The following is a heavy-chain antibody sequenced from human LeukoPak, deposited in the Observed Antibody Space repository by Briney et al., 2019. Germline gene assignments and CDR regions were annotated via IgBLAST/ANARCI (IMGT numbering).Heavy chain of an antibody. CDR3: AKLGGHPLHNYYVGV. CDR1: GFTFSSYA. Sequence: GGSLRLSCAASGFTFSSYAMSWVRQAPGKGLEWVSGILDSGYSTYYANSVKGRFTISRDNSNNTLYLQMNSLRAEDTAVYYCAKLGGHPLHNYYVGVWGKGTAVAVSS. J-gene: IGHJ6*03. D-gene: IGHD3-16*01. V-gene: IGHV3-23*01. CDR2: ILDSGYST.